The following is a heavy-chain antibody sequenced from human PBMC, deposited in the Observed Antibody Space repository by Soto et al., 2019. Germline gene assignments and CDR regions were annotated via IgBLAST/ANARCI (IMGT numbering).Heavy chain of an antibody. Sequence: GGSLRLSCAASGFTFSSYGMHWVRQAPGKGLEWVAVIWYDGSNKYYADSVKGRFTISRDNSKNTLYLQMNSLRAEDTAVYYCARDRGFYGFFDYWGQGTLVTVSS. CDR2: IWYDGSNK. CDR1: GFTFSSYG. J-gene: IGHJ4*02. CDR3: ARDRGFYGFFDY. V-gene: IGHV3-33*01. D-gene: IGHD4-17*01.